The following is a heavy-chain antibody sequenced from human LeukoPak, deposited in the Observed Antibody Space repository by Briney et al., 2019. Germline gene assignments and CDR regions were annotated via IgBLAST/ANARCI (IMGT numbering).Heavy chain of an antibody. CDR3: AREIVAGLGVSFDI. Sequence: PSETLSLTCTVSGDSVNSGAYYWSWLRQPAGKEPEWIGRIYPLETTNYNPSLKSRVAISVNTSKNQFSLKLSSVTAADTAVYYCAREIVAGLGVSFDIWGQGTMVTVSS. CDR2: IYPLETT. D-gene: IGHD6-19*01. J-gene: IGHJ3*02. V-gene: IGHV4-61*02. CDR1: GDSVNSGAYY.